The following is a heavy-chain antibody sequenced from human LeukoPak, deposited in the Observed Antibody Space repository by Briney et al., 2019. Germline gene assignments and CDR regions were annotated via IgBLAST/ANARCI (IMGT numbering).Heavy chain of an antibody. Sequence: GESLKISCKGSGYRFSSYWIGWVRQMPGKGLEWMGIIYPGDSDTRYSPSFQGQVTISADKSISTAYLQWSSLKASDTAMYYCASRRMPTWDQYYDFWSGYSIDAFDIWGQGTMVTVSS. CDR2: IYPGDSDT. CDR1: GYRFSSYW. J-gene: IGHJ3*02. CDR3: ASRRMPTWDQYYDFWSGYSIDAFDI. V-gene: IGHV5-51*01. D-gene: IGHD3-3*01.